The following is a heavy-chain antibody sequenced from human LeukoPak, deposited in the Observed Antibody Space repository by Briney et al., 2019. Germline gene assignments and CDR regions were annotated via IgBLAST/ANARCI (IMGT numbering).Heavy chain of an antibody. J-gene: IGHJ4*02. V-gene: IGHV1-18*01. CDR2: ISAYNGNT. CDR1: GYTFTSYG. CDR3: AGSITMVRVPALDY. D-gene: IGHD3-10*01. Sequence: ASVKVSCKASGYTFTSYGISWVRQAPGQGLEWMGWISAYNGNTNYAQKLQGRVTMTTDTSTSTAYMELRSLRSDDTAVYYCAGSITMVRVPALDYWGQGTLVTVSS.